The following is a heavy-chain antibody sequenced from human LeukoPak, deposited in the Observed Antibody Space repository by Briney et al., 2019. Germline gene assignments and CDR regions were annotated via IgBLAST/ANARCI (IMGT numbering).Heavy chain of an antibody. Sequence: GGSLRLSCAASGFTFNSYEMNWVRQAPGKGLEWVSYISSSGTKIYYADSVKGRFTISRDNAKNSLYLQMNSLRAEDTAVYYCVRERGLDYWGQGTLVTVSS. J-gene: IGHJ4*02. CDR3: VRERGLDY. V-gene: IGHV3-48*03. CDR2: ISSSGTKI. CDR1: GFTFNSYE.